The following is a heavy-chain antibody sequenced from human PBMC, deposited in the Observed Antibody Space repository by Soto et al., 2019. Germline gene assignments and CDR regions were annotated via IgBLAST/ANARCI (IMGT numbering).Heavy chain of an antibody. D-gene: IGHD3-10*01. J-gene: IGHJ6*02. CDR1: GYTFTSYG. CDR2: ISAYNGNT. CDR3: ASTSMVRGVPLSMDV. Sequence: QVQLVQSGAEVKKPGASVKVSCKASGYTFTSYGISWVRQAPGQGLEWMGWISAYNGNTNYAQKLQGRVTMTTDTSTSTAYMEVRSLRSDDTAVYYCASTSMVRGVPLSMDVWGQGTTVTVSS. V-gene: IGHV1-18*01.